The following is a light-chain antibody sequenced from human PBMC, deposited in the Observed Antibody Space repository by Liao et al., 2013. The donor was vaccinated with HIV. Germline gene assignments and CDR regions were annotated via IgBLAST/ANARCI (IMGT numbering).Light chain of an antibody. Sequence: SYVLTQPPSVSVAPGKTARITCGGNNIGIKSVHWYQQKPGQAPVLVIYYDSDRPSGIPERFSGSNSGNTATLTISRVEAGDEADYYCQVWDSSSDHRVFGTGTKVTVL. CDR3: QVWDSSSDHRV. CDR2: YDS. J-gene: IGLJ1*01. CDR1: NIGIKS. V-gene: IGLV3-21*01.